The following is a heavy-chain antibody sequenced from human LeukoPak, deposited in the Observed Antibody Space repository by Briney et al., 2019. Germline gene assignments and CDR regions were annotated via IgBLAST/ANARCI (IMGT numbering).Heavy chain of an antibody. J-gene: IGHJ4*02. CDR1: GGTFSSYA. CDR2: IIPIFGTA. D-gene: IGHD6-19*01. Sequence: VASVKVSCKASGGTFSSYAISWVRQAPGQGLEWMGGIIPIFGTAHYAQKFQGRVTITADESTSTAYMDLSSLRSDDTAVYYCARNSHGYSSGWLQFNFDYWGQGTLVTVSS. CDR3: ARNSHGYSSGWLQFNFDY. V-gene: IGHV1-69*13.